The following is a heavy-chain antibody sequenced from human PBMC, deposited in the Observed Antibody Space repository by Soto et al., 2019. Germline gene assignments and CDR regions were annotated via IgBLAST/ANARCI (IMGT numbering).Heavy chain of an antibody. D-gene: IGHD3-22*01. CDR1: GFTCSSYS. J-gene: IGHJ4*02. CDR3: ARDLGRTYYYDRSGYDY. Sequence: GWALRLLSAASGFTCSSYSMNWVRQARGKGVEWVSSIIISSSYIYYADSVKDRFTISRDNANNSPYLQMNSMRADDTAVYYCARDLGRTYYYDRSGYDYWGQGTMVNVS. CDR2: IIISSSYI. V-gene: IGHV3-21*01.